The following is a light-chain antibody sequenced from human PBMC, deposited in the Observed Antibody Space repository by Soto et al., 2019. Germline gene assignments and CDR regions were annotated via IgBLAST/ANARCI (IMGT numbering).Light chain of an antibody. CDR2: EIS. J-gene: IGKJ2*01. CDR1: QSLVHNNGNTY. V-gene: IGKV2-24*01. CDR3: MQATLFPYT. Sequence: IVMTQTPLASPVTLGQPASISCRSSQSLVHNNGNTYLSWLHQRPGQPPRLLIYEISNRFSGVPDRFSGSGAEADFTLRISSVVAEDVGVYYCMQATLFPYTFGQGTKLEIK.